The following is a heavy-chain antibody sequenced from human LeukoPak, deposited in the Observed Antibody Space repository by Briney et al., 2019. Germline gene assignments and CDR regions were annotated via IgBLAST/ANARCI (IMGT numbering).Heavy chain of an antibody. CDR1: GGSISSYY. V-gene: IGHV3-23*01. CDR3: ANIVGSGSLGRSDY. D-gene: IGHD3-3*01. CDR2: ISGSGGST. Sequence: ETLSLTCTVSGGSISSYYWSWVRQAPGKGLEWVSAISGSGGSTYYADSVKGRFTISRDNSKNTLYLQMNSLRAEDTAVYYCANIVGSGSLGRSDYWGQGTLVTVSS. J-gene: IGHJ4*02.